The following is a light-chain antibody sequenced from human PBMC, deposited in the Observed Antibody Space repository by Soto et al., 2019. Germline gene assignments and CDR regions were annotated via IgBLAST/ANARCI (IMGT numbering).Light chain of an antibody. CDR2: CAS. J-gene: IGKJ1*01. Sequence: EIVMTQSPATLSLSQGQRATLSYRASQSVSSKLAWYQQRPGQAPTLLIYCASTRATGIPARFSGSGSGTEFTLTISSLQSEDFAVYYCHQYNHWLTWTFGQGTRVDIK. CDR3: HQYNHWLTWT. CDR1: QSVSSK. V-gene: IGKV3-15*01.